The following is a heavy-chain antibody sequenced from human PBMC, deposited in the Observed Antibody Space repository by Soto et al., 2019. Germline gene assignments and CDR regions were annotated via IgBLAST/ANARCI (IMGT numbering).Heavy chain of an antibody. CDR1: GFPFGSYG. D-gene: IGHD3-3*01. CDR2: ISSDGSNK. CDR3: ADFGVVTSGFDY. V-gene: IGHV3-30*03. J-gene: IGHJ4*02. Sequence: GGSLKLSCAASGFPFGSYGMHWVRKAPGKGLEWVAVISSDGSNKYYADSVKGRFTISRDNSKNTLYLQMNSLRAEDTAVYYCADFGVVTSGFDYWGQGTLVTVPQ.